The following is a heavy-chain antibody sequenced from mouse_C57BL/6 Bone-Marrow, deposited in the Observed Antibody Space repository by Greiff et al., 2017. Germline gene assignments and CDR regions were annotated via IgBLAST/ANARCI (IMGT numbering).Heavy chain of an antibody. D-gene: IGHD2-12*01. J-gene: IGHJ3*01. CDR3: TRGCYDVRFAY. CDR2: IDPETGGT. CDR1: GYTFTDYE. Sequence: QVQLQQSGAELVRPGASVTLSCKASGYTFTDYEMHWVKQTPVHGLEWIGAIDPETGGTAYNQKFKGKAILTADKSSSSAYMELRSLTSEDSAVXYCTRGCYDVRFAYWGQGTLVTVSA. V-gene: IGHV1-15*01.